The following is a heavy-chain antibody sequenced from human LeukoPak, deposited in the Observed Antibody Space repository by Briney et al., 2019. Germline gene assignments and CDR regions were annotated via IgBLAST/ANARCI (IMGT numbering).Heavy chain of an antibody. CDR3: AKSSATTGVANYFDP. CDR2: ISGSGGST. Sequence: PGGSLRLSCAGSGFTFSNYAMSWVRQAPGKGLEWVSAISGSGGSTYYADSVKGRFSISRDISKNTLYLQVNTLRAEDTAVYYCAKSSATTGVANYFDPWGQGTLVTVSS. CDR1: GFTFSNYA. V-gene: IGHV3-23*01. D-gene: IGHD4-17*01. J-gene: IGHJ5*02.